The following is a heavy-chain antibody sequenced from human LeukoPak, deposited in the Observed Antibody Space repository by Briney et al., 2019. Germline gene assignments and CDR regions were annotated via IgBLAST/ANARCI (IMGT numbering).Heavy chain of an antibody. CDR2: ISAYNGNT. J-gene: IGHJ5*02. D-gene: IGHD6-13*01. CDR1: GYTFTSYG. CDR3: ARGVAAAGTMPWVWFDP. Sequence: GASVKVSCTTSGYTFTSYGISWVRQAPGQGLEWMGWISAYNGNTNYAQKLQGRVTMTTDTSTSTAYMELSRLRSDDTAVYYCARGVAAAGTMPWVWFDPWGQGALVTVSS. V-gene: IGHV1-18*01.